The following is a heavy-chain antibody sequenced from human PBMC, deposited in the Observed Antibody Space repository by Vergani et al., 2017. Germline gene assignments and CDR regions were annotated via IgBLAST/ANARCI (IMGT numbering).Heavy chain of an antibody. CDR1: GGSFSGYY. V-gene: IGHV4-34*01. CDR2: IYYSGST. D-gene: IGHD3-3*01. CDR3: AGERITIFGVAPGGNYYGMDV. J-gene: IGHJ6*02. Sequence: QVQLQQWGAGLLKPSETLSLTCAVYGGSFSGYYWSWIRQHPGKGLEWIGYIYYSGSTYYNPSLKSRVTISVDTSKNQFSLKLSSVTAADTAVYYCAGERITIFGVAPGGNYYGMDVWGQGTTVTVSS.